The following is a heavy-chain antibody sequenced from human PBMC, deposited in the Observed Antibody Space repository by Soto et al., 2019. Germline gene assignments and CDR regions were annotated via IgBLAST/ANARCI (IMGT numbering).Heavy chain of an antibody. Sequence: GESLKISCKGSGYSFTSYWIGWVRQMPGKGLEWMGIIYPGDSDTRYSPSFQGQVTISADKSISTAYLQWSSLKASDTAMYYCASQYEDYYYGMDVWGQGATVTVSS. CDR2: IYPGDSDT. CDR1: GYSFTSYW. V-gene: IGHV5-51*01. D-gene: IGHD2-8*01. J-gene: IGHJ6*02. CDR3: ASQYEDYYYGMDV.